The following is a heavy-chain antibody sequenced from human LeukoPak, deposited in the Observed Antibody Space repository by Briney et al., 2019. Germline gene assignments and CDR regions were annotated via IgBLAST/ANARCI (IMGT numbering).Heavy chain of an antibody. CDR1: GGSISSYY. V-gene: IGHV4-4*07. D-gene: IGHD5-24*01. CDR2: IYTSGST. J-gene: IGHJ4*02. Sequence: PSETLSLTCTVSGGSISSYYWSWIRQPAGKGLEWIGRIYTSGSTNYNPFLKSRVTISVDTSKNQFSLKLSSVTAADTAVYYCARDRRDGYNLYYFDLWGQGTLVTVSS. CDR3: ARDRRDGYNLYYFDL.